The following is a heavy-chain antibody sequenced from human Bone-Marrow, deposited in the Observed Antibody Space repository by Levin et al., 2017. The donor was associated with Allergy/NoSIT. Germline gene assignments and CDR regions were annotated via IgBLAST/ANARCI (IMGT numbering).Heavy chain of an antibody. J-gene: IGHJ5*02. CDR2: VLAKSDGGTT. CDR1: GFTFTSAW. Sequence: NPGGSLRLSCVASGFTFTSAWMSWVRQAPGKGLEWVGRVLAKSDGGTTDYAAPVEGRFTISREDSKNTGFLQMSGLKTEATGVYYCATYASTMPWGQGTLVTVSS. CDR3: ATYASTMP. V-gene: IGHV3-15*01. D-gene: IGHD2-2*01.